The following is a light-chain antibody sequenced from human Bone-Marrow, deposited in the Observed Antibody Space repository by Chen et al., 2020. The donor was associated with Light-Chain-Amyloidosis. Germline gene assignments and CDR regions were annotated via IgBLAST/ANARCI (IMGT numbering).Light chain of an antibody. CDR2: EDD. CDR1: SGSIATNY. Sequence: NFMLTQPHSVSESPGKTVIISCTCSSGSIATNYVQWYQQRPGSSPTTVIYEDDQRPSGVPDRFSGSIDRSSNYASLTISGLKTEDEADYYCQSYQGSSQGVFGGGTKLSVL. V-gene: IGLV6-57*01. CDR3: QSYQGSSQGV. J-gene: IGLJ3*02.